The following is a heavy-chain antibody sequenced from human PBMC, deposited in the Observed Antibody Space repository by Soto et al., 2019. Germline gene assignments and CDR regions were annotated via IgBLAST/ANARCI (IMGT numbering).Heavy chain of an antibody. CDR1: GFTFSSYS. Sequence: GGSLRLSCAASGFTFSSYSMNWVRQAPGKGLEWVSYISSSSSTIYYADSVKGRFTISRDNAKNSLYLQMNSLRAEDTAVYYCARGNYGSGPYYYMDVWGKGTTVTVSS. CDR3: ARGNYGSGPYYYMDV. D-gene: IGHD3-10*01. CDR2: ISSSSSTI. V-gene: IGHV3-48*01. J-gene: IGHJ6*03.